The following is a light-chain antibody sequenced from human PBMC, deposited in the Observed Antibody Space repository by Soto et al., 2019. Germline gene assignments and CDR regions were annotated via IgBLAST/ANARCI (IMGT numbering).Light chain of an antibody. CDR3: QQYGRSPLT. CDR2: DVS. V-gene: IGKV3-20*01. J-gene: IGKJ4*01. CDR1: QNISSY. Sequence: IVLTHSPVTLSLSPGERATLSCRASQNISSYLIWYQQKPGQAPSXLMYDVSNRATGIPARFSASESGTDVTLTIRRLETEDGAVYYGQQYGRSPLTFGGGTKVEI.